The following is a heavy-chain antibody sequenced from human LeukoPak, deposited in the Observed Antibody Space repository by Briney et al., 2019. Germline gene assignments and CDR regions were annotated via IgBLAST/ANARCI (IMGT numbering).Heavy chain of an antibody. V-gene: IGHV4-30-4*08. CDR2: IYYSGST. D-gene: IGHD2-21*02. Sequence: LRLSCAASGFTVSSDYMSWVRQPPGKGLEWIGNIYYSGSTYYNPSLKSRVTISADTSKNQFSLKLRSVTAADTAVYYCAGGVTTGPVEYWGQGTLVTVSS. J-gene: IGHJ4*02. CDR3: AGGVTTGPVEY. CDR1: GFTVSSDY.